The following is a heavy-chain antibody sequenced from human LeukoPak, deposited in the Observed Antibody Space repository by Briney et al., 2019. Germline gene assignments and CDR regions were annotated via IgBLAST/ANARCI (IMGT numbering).Heavy chain of an antibody. V-gene: IGHV1-69*06. D-gene: IGHD6-19*01. CDR1: GGTFSSYA. CDR2: IITIFGTA. Sequence: GASVKLSCKASGGTFSSYAISWVRQAPGQGLEWMGGIITIFGTANYAQKFQGRVTITADKSTSTAYMELSSLRSEDTAVYYCASPNGYSSGWYLPITDYWGQGTLVTVSS. CDR3: ASPNGYSSGWYLPITDY. J-gene: IGHJ4*02.